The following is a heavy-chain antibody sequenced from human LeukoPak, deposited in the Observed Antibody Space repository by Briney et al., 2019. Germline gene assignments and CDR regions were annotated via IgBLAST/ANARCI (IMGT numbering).Heavy chain of an antibody. CDR2: ISWNSGSI. J-gene: IGHJ6*02. D-gene: IGHD3-10*01. Sequence: GGSLRLSCAASGFTFDDYAMHWVRQAPGNGLEGVSGISWNSGSIDYADSVKGRFTISRDNAKNSLYLQMNSLRAEDTALYYCAKDIGERSHYYGMDVWGQGTTVTVSS. V-gene: IGHV3-9*01. CDR1: GFTFDDYA. CDR3: AKDIGERSHYYGMDV.